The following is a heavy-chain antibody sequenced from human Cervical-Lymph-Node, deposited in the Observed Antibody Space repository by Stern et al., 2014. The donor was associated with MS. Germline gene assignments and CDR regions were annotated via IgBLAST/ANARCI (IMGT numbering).Heavy chain of an antibody. Sequence: ESGPTLVKPTQTLTLTCTFSGFSLSTSGVGVGWIRQPPGKALEWLALIYWDDDKRYSPSLESRLTITKDPSKNLVFITMTNMDPVDTATYYCAHLTTATALDYWGQGTLVTVSS. V-gene: IGHV2-5*02. J-gene: IGHJ4*02. CDR1: GFSLSTSGVG. D-gene: IGHD1-1*01. CDR3: AHLTTATALDY. CDR2: IYWDDDK.